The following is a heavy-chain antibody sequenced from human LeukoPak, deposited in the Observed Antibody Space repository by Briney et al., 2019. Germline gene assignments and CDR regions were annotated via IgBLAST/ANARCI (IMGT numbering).Heavy chain of an antibody. J-gene: IGHJ4*02. D-gene: IGHD2-15*01. V-gene: IGHV3-23*01. CDR3: ASLEVVATGYFDY. CDR1: GFTFSSYA. Sequence: GGSLRLSCAASGFTFSSYAISWVRQAPGKGLEWVSAISGSGGSTYYADSVKGRFTISRDNSKNTLYLQMNSLRAEDTAVYYCASLEVVATGYFDYWGQGTLVTVSS. CDR2: ISGSGGST.